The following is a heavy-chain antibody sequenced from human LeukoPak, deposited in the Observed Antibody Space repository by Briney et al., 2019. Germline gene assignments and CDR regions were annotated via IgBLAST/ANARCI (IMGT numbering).Heavy chain of an antibody. J-gene: IGHJ4*02. V-gene: IGHV3-23*01. Sequence: PGGSLRLSCAASGFTFSSYAMSWVRQAPAKGLEWVSAINGSGGSTYYADSVKGRFTISRDNSKNTLYLQMNSLRAEDTAVYYCAKAIHYYDSSDEGGYFDYWGQGTLVTVSS. CDR2: INGSGGST. D-gene: IGHD3-22*01. CDR3: AKAIHYYDSSDEGGYFDY. CDR1: GFTFSSYA.